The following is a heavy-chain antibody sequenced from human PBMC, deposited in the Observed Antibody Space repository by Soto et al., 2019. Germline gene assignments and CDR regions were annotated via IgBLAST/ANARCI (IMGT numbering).Heavy chain of an antibody. J-gene: IGHJ6*02. D-gene: IGHD6-13*01. CDR1: GFTFSSYA. Sequence: QVQLVESGGGVVQPGRSLRLSCAASGFTFSSYAMHWVRQAPGKGLEWVAVISYDGSNKYYADSVKGRFTISRDNSKNTLYLQMNSLRAEDTAVYYCARDSSSSWFYYYYYGMDVWGQGTTVTVSS. CDR2: ISYDGSNK. V-gene: IGHV3-30-3*01. CDR3: ARDSSSSWFYYYYYGMDV.